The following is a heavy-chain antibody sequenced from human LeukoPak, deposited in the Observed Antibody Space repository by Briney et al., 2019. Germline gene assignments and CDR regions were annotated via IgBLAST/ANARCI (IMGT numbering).Heavy chain of an antibody. CDR3: ARAGSGYSFDI. Sequence: PSETLSLTCTVSGGSIRTYYWTWIRQTPGKGLEWIGYVDYSGSTNYDPSLKSRVTISVDTSENQFSLRLSSVTAADSDMYYCARAGSGYSFDIWGQGTLVTVSS. CDR1: GGSIRTYY. J-gene: IGHJ3*02. V-gene: IGHV4-59*01. CDR2: VDYSGST. D-gene: IGHD3-3*01.